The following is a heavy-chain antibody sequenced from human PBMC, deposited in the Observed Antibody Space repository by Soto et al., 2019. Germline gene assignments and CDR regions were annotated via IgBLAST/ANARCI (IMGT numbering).Heavy chain of an antibody. V-gene: IGHV4-59*01. Sequence: SETLSLTCTVSGGSISSYYWSWIRQPPGKGLEWIGYIYYSGSTNYNPSLKSRVTISVDTSKNQFSLKLSSVTAADTAVYYCARGVFRFLEWLPEPYMYVWGKGTTVTVSS. J-gene: IGHJ6*03. CDR1: GGSISSYY. CDR3: ARGVFRFLEWLPEPYMYV. D-gene: IGHD3-3*01. CDR2: IYYSGST.